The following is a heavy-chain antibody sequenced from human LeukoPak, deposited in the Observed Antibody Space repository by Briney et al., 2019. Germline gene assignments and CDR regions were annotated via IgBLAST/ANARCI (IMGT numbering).Heavy chain of an antibody. CDR3: SNGIYDKSY. CDR2: IKQVGSET. CDR1: GFTFTTYW. D-gene: IGHD2/OR15-2a*01. Sequence: GGSLRLSCTASGFTFTTYWMAWVRQAPGKGLEWVANIKQVGSETYYAESVRGRFTSSRDNAKNSLYLQMNSLRAEDTAVYFCSNGIYDKSYWGQGALVIVSS. J-gene: IGHJ4*02. V-gene: IGHV3-7*01.